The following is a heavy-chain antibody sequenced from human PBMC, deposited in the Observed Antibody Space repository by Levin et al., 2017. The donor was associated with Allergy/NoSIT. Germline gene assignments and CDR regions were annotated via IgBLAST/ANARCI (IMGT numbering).Heavy chain of an antibody. CDR2: ISSSSSYI. J-gene: IGHJ3*02. D-gene: IGHD3-16*01. CDR3: ARAAHYDPKWQSAFDI. V-gene: IGHV3-21*01. Sequence: PGESLKISCAASGFTFSSYSMNWVRQAPGKGLEWVSSISSSSSYIYYADSVKGRFTISRDNAKNSLYLQMNSLRAEDTAVYYCARAAHYDPKWQSAFDIWGQGTMVTVSS. CDR1: GFTFSSYS.